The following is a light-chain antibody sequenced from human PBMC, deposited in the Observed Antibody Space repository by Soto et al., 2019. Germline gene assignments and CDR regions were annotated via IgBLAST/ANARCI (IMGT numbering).Light chain of an antibody. CDR3: QQYDNLPLT. CDR1: QDISNY. Sequence: IQMTQSPSSLSASVGYRFTITCQASQDISNYLNWYQQKPGKAPKLLIYDASNLETGVPSRFSGSGSGTDFTFTISSLQPEDIATYYCQQYDNLPLTFGGGTKVDIK. V-gene: IGKV1-33*01. J-gene: IGKJ4*01. CDR2: DAS.